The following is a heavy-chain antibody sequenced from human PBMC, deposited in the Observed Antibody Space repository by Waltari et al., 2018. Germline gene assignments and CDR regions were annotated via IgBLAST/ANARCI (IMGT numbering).Heavy chain of an antibody. CDR3: ANDYGGNSRDDACDI. Sequence: EVQLFESGGGLVQPGGSLRLSCAASGFTFSSSAMSWFRPAPGKGLEWVSAISGSGGSTYYADSVKGRFTISRDNSKNTRYLQMNSLRAEDTAVYYCANDYGGNSRDDACDIWGQGTMVTVSS. V-gene: IGHV3-23*01. D-gene: IGHD2-21*02. J-gene: IGHJ3*02. CDR1: GFTFSSSA. CDR2: ISGSGGST.